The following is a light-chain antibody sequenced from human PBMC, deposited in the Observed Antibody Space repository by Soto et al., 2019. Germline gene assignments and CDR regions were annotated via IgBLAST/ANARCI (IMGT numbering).Light chain of an antibody. CDR2: GVT. V-gene: IGLV2-8*01. Sequence: QSALAQPPSASGSPGQSVTISCTGSGSDIGAYNFVSWYQQHPGKAPKLMIFGVTERPSGVPDRFSGSKSGNTASLTVSGLQAEDEADYYCCSYAGSSTPYVFGTGTKLTVL. J-gene: IGLJ1*01. CDR3: CSYAGSSTPYV. CDR1: GSDIGAYNF.